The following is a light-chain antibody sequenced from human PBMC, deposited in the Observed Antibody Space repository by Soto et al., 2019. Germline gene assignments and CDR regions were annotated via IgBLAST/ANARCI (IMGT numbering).Light chain of an antibody. V-gene: IGKV3-20*01. CDR1: QSVSSN. CDR3: QQYGSSPGT. Sequence: EIVMTQSPATLSVSPGERATLSCRASQSVSSNLVWYQQKPGQAPRLLIYGASSRATGIPDRFSGSGSGTDFTLTISRLEPEDFAVYYCQQYGSSPGTFSGGTKVDI. CDR2: GAS. J-gene: IGKJ4*01.